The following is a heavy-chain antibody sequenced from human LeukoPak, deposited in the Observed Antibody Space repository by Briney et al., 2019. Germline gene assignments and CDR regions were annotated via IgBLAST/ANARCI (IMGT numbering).Heavy chain of an antibody. D-gene: IGHD5-24*01. Sequence: ASVKVSCEASGGTFSSYAISWVRQAPGQGLEWMGGIIPIFGTANYAQKFQGRVTITADESTSTAYMELSSLRSEDTAVYYCASGIRWLQLFDYWGQGTLVTVSS. CDR1: GGTFSSYA. CDR3: ASGIRWLQLFDY. CDR2: IIPIFGTA. J-gene: IGHJ4*02. V-gene: IGHV1-69*13.